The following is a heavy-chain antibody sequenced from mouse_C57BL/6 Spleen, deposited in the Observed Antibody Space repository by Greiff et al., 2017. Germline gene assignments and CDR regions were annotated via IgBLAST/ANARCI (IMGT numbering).Heavy chain of an antibody. J-gene: IGHJ1*03. CDR1: GYTFTSYW. D-gene: IGHD1-1*01. V-gene: IGHV1-53*01. Sequence: QVQLQQPGPELVQPGASVKLSCKASGYTFTSYWMHWVKQRPGQGLEWIGNINPSNGGTNYNEKFKSKATVTVDKSSSTAYMQISSLTSEDAAVYDCARDGSSYWYCDVWGTGTTVTVSS. CDR2: INPSNGGT. CDR3: ARDGSSYWYCDV.